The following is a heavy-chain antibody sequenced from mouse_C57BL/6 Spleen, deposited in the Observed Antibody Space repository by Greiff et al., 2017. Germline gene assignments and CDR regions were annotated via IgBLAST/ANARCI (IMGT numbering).Heavy chain of an antibody. CDR3: AAYYPWFAY. Sequence: VQLQQSGAELVRPGASVKLSCTASGFNINDYYMPWVQQTPDQGLEWIGRIDPEDGDTEYAPKFQGQATMTADTSPNTAYLQLSSLTSEDTAVXYCAAYYPWFAYWGQGTLVTVSA. V-gene: IGHV14-1*01. D-gene: IGHD1-1*01. CDR1: GFNINDYY. J-gene: IGHJ3*01. CDR2: IDPEDGDT.